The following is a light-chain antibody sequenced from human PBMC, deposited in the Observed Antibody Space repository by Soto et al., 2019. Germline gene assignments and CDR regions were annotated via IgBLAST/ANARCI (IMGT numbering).Light chain of an antibody. CDR3: QQRTNWPPRYT. CDR1: PSVTSY. CDR2: DSS. V-gene: IGKV3-11*01. Sequence: ELVLIQSPATLSLSPGERATLSCRASPSVTSYIAWYQQKPGQAPRLLIYDSSNRAPGIPARFSGSGSATDFTLTISSLEPEDFAVYYCQQRTNWPPRYTFGQGTRLDIK. J-gene: IGKJ2*01.